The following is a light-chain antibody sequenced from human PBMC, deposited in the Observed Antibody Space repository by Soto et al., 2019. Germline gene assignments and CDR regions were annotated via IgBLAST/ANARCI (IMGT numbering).Light chain of an antibody. CDR3: QQRSTWPT. Sequence: EIVLTQSPGTLSLSPWERATLSCRASQSVSSSYLAWYQQKPGQAPRLLIYDASVRATGTPARFSGSGSGTAFTLTISSLEPEDFALYYCQQRSTWPTFGQGTRLEI. CDR1: QSVSSSY. V-gene: IGKV3D-20*02. J-gene: IGKJ5*01. CDR2: DAS.